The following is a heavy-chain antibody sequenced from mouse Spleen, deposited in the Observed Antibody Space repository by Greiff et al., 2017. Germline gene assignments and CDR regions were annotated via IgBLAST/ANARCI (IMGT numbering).Heavy chain of an antibody. J-gene: IGHJ3*01. CDR1: GYAFTGDY. D-gene: IGHD1-1*01. Sequence: EVKLQESGPELVKPGASVKISCKASGYAFTGDYMNWVKQSPEKSLEWIGEINPNTGDTTYNQNFKAKATLTVDKSSSTAYMQLKSLTSEDSAVYYCATPHYGGFPYWGQGTLVTVSA. CDR2: INPNTGDT. V-gene: IGHV1-42*01. CDR3: ATPHYGGFPY.